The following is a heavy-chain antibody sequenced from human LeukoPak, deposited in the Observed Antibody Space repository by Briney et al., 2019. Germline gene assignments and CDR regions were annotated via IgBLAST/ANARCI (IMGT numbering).Heavy chain of an antibody. J-gene: IGHJ4*02. Sequence: SETLSLTCTVSGGSISSYYWSWIRQPPGKGLEWIGYIYYTGSTNYNPSLKSRVTISVDTSKNQFSLKLSSVTAADTAVYYCARQQLSQLYYFDNWGQGTLVTVSS. CDR1: GGSISSYY. D-gene: IGHD6-13*01. CDR3: ARQQLSQLYYFDN. CDR2: IYYTGST. V-gene: IGHV4-59*01.